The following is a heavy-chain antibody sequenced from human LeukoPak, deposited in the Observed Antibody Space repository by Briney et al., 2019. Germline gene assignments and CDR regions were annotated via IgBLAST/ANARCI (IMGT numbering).Heavy chain of an antibody. CDR1: GGSFSGYY. CDR3: ARGPHGYCSSTSCYGGWFDP. V-gene: IGHV4-34*01. Sequence: SETLSLTCAVYGGSFSGYYWSWIRQPPGKGLEWIGEINHSGSTNYNPSLKSRVTISVDTSKNQFSLKLSPVTAADTAVYYCARGPHGYCSSTSCYGGWFDPWGQGTLVTVSS. D-gene: IGHD2-2*01. J-gene: IGHJ5*02. CDR2: INHSGST.